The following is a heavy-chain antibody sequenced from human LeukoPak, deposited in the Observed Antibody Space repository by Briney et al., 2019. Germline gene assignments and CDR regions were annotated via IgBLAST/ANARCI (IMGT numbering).Heavy chain of an antibody. CDR1: GSSFTSYW. V-gene: IGHV5-51*01. J-gene: IGHJ4*02. D-gene: IGHD4-23*01. CDR2: IYPGDSDT. CDR3: ARGEDSTTVVTPHY. Sequence: GASLRISCEGSGSSFTSYWIGWVRQLPGKGLEWMGIIYPGDSDTRYSPSFQGQVTISADKSISTAYLQWSSLKASDTAMYYCARGEDSTTVVTPHYWGQGTLVTVSS.